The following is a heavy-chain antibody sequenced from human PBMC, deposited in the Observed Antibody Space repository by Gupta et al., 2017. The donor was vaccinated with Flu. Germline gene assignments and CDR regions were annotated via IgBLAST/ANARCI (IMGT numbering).Heavy chain of an antibody. V-gene: IGHV1-18*01. CDR1: GCIFTNYG. D-gene: IGHD3-3*01. Sequence: QVQLVQSGAEVKKPGASVRVSCKASGCIFTNYGISWVRQAPGQGLEWMGWISGHNGNTKYAQKLRDRVTLTTDTSTATAYMDLRSLRSDDTAVYYCARDLSSIETIFGVVADYWAQGTLVTVSS. J-gene: IGHJ4*02. CDR2: ISGHNGNT. CDR3: ARDLSSIETIFGVVADY.